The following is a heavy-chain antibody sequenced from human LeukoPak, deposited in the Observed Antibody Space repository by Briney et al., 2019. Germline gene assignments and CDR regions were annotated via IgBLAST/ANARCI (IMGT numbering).Heavy chain of an antibody. CDR1: ALSFSKAW. J-gene: IGHJ4*02. D-gene: IGHD1-14*01. Sequence: GGSLRLSCGASALSFSKAWMRWVRQLPGKGLEWVGRIKSKNAGGTRDYAAPVKGRFTISTDDSKNTVFLQMSSLKIEDTALYYCTTDRGITIRPLFDYWGQGTLVTVSS. CDR2: IKSKNAGGTR. CDR3: TTDRGITIRPLFDY. V-gene: IGHV3-15*01.